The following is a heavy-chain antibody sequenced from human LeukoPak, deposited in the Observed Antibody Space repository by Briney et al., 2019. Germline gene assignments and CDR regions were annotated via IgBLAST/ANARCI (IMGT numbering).Heavy chain of an antibody. CDR1: GYSFTSYW. J-gene: IGHJ4*02. CDR3: ARHMNHGDMITFGGVIDPYFDY. V-gene: IGHV5-51*01. D-gene: IGHD3-16*02. CDR2: IYPGDSGT. Sequence: GESLKISCKGSGYSFTSYWIGWVRQMPGKGLEWMGIIYPGDSGTRYSPSFQGQVTISADKSISTAYLQWSSLKASDTAMYYCARHMNHGDMITFGGVIDPYFDYWGQGTLVTVSS.